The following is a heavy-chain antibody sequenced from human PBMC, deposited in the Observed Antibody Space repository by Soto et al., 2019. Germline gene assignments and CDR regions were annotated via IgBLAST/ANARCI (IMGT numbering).Heavy chain of an antibody. CDR2: INHSGST. CDR1: GGSFSGYY. Sequence: SETLSLTCAVYGGSFSGYYWSWIRQPPGKGLEWIGEINHSGSTNYNPSLKSRVTISVDTSKNQFSLKLSSVTAADTAVYYCARESPRIAAAGTRFDYWGKGTLVTVSS. CDR3: ARESPRIAAAGTRFDY. V-gene: IGHV4-34*01. J-gene: IGHJ4*02. D-gene: IGHD6-13*01.